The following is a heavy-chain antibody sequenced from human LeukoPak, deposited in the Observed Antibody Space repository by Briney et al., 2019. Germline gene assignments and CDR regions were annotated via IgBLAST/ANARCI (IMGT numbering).Heavy chain of an antibody. CDR3: ARGGALVPDVIRWFDP. Sequence: GESLKISCKGSGYSFTSYWIAWVRQMPGKGLEWMGIIFPGDSDTRYSPSFQGQVTISADKSITTAYLQWSSLKASDTAMYYCARGGALVPDVIRWFDPWGQGTLVTVSS. J-gene: IGHJ5*02. D-gene: IGHD2-2*01. V-gene: IGHV5-51*01. CDR1: GYSFTSYW. CDR2: IFPGDSDT.